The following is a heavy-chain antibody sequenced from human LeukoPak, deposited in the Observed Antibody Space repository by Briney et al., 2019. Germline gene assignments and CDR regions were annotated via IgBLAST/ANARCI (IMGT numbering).Heavy chain of an antibody. CDR3: ARRDSRGYYYFDY. D-gene: IGHD3-22*01. CDR1: GFTFSSYG. V-gene: IGHV3-23*01. J-gene: IGHJ4*02. Sequence: PGGSLRLSCAASGFTFSSYGMSWVRRAPGKGLEWVSAITSSGGDTYYADSVKGRFTMSRDNSKNTVSLQMNTLRAEDTALYYRARRDSRGYYYFDYWGQGTLVTVSS. CDR2: ITSSGGDT.